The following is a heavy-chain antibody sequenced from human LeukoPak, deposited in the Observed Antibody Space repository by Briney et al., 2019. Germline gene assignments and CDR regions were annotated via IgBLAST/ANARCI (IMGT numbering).Heavy chain of an antibody. CDR2: INPSGGST. D-gene: IGHD5-12*01. J-gene: IGHJ4*02. Sequence: ASVKVSCKASGYTFTSYYMHWVRQAPGQGLEWVGIINPSGGSTNYAQKLQGRVTMTTDTSTSTAYMELRSLRSDDTAVYHCARDGYSGYDYIYFDYWGQGTLVTVSS. V-gene: IGHV1-46*01. CDR1: GYTFTSYY. CDR3: ARDGYSGYDYIYFDY.